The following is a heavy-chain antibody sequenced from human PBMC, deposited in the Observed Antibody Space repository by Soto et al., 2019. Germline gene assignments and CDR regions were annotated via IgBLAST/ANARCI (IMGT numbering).Heavy chain of an antibody. CDR2: ISSSSSYI. J-gene: IGHJ6*03. CDR3: ARTGASAVEPGGAGYYYYMDV. Sequence: EVQLVESGGGLVKPGGSLRLSCAASGFTFSSYSMNWVRQAPGKGLEWVSSISSSSSYIYYADSVKGRFTISRDNAKNSLYLQMNSLRAEDTAVYYCARTGASAVEPGGAGYYYYMDVWGKGTTVTVSS. D-gene: IGHD1-1*01. V-gene: IGHV3-21*01. CDR1: GFTFSSYS.